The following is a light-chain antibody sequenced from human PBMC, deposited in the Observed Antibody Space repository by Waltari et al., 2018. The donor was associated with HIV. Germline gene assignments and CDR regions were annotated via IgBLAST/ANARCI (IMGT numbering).Light chain of an antibody. V-gene: IGLV2-14*01. CDR2: DVS. CDR3: SSYTSSSTLAWV. Sequence: QSALTQPASVSGSPGQSITISCTGTSSDVGGYNYVSWYQQHPGKAPKLMIYDVSNRPSGVSNRFSGSKSGNTASLTISVLQAEDEADYYCSSYTSSSTLAWVFGGGTKLTVL. CDR1: SSDVGGYNY. J-gene: IGLJ3*02.